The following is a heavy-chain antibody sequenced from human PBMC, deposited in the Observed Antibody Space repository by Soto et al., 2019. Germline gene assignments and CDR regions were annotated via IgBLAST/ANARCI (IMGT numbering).Heavy chain of an antibody. CDR2: ISGGGDTT. D-gene: IGHD6-13*01. V-gene: IGHV3-23*01. CDR1: GFTFNNYA. Sequence: EVQLLESEGGLVQPGESLRLSCAGSGFTFNNYAMTWVRQAPGKGPEWVSAISGGGDTTYYADSVKGRFTISRDNSKNTLYLQMNSLRAEDTAVYYCAKHGPQYSSSLTHYWGQGTLVTVSS. CDR3: AKHGPQYSSSLTHY. J-gene: IGHJ4*02.